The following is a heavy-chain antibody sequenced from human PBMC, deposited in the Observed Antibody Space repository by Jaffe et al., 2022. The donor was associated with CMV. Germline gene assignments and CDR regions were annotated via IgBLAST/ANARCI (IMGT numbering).Heavy chain of an antibody. D-gene: IGHD4-4*01. CDR1: GFSLSNARMG. Sequence: QVTLKESGPVLVKPTETLTLTCTVSGFSLSNARMGVSWIRQPPGKALEWLAHIFSNDEKSYSTSLKSRLTISKDTSKSQVVLTMTNMDPVDTATYYCARIRRDSNYVYYYYYYMDVWGKGTTVTVSS. V-gene: IGHV2-26*01. CDR2: IFSNDEK. J-gene: IGHJ6*03. CDR3: ARIRRDSNYVYYYYYYMDV.